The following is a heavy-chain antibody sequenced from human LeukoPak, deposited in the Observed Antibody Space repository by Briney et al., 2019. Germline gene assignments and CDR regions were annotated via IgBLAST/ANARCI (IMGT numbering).Heavy chain of an antibody. D-gene: IGHD6-13*01. CDR1: GFTFSSYG. V-gene: IGHV3-21*01. Sequence: GGTLSLSCAVSGFTFSSYGMSWVRQAAGKGREWVSSISGSRSYIYYADSLRGRFTTSRDTAKTSLYLQMSSLRAEDTAVYYCARAPTIVGYTSRELGHSYFDLWGRGTLVTASS. J-gene: IGHJ2*01. CDR2: ISGSRSYI. CDR3: ARAPTIVGYTSRELGHSYFDL.